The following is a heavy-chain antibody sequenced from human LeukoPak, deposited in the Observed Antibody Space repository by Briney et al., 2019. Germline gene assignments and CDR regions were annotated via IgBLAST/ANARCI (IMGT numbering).Heavy chain of an antibody. CDR1: GGSISSGSHY. D-gene: IGHD3-22*01. J-gene: IGHJ4*02. CDR3: ARDRYYDSSGPPD. Sequence: SETLSLTCTVSGGSISSGSHYWSWIRQPAGKGLEWIGRIYTSGSTNYNPSLKSRVTISVDTSKNQFSLKLSSVTAADTAVYYCARDRYYDSSGPPDWGQGTLVTVSS. CDR2: IYTSGST. V-gene: IGHV4-61*02.